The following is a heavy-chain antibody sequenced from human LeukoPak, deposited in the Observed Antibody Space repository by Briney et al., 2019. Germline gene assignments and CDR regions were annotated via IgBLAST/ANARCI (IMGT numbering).Heavy chain of an antibody. CDR2: ISYDGSNK. CDR1: GFTFSSYA. Sequence: GRSLRLSCAASGFTFSSYAMHWARQAPGKGLEWVAVISYDGSNKYYADSVKGRFTISRDNSKNTLYLQMNSLRAEDTAVYYCARAESQWLAPDYWGQGTLVTVSS. D-gene: IGHD6-19*01. J-gene: IGHJ4*02. CDR3: ARAESQWLAPDY. V-gene: IGHV3-30-3*01.